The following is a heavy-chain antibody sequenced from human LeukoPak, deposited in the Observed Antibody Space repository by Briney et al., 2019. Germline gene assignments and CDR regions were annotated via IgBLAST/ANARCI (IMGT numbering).Heavy chain of an antibody. CDR3: ARVGENYDFWSGYYYYGMDV. D-gene: IGHD3-3*01. J-gene: IGHJ6*02. CDR1: GYTFTSYG. Sequence: ASVKVSCKASGYTFTSYGISWVRQAPGQGLEWMGWISAYNGNTNYAQRLQGRVTMTTDTSTSTAYMELRSLRSDDTAAYYCARVGENYDFWSGYYYYGMDVWGQGTTVTVSS. V-gene: IGHV1-18*01. CDR2: ISAYNGNT.